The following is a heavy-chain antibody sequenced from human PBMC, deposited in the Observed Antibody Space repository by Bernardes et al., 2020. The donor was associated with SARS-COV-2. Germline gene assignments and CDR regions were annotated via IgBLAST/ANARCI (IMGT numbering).Heavy chain of an antibody. D-gene: IGHD2-2*01. CDR1: GFTFSSYS. J-gene: IGHJ5*02. Sequence: GGSLRLSCAASGFTFSSYSMNWVRQAPGKGLEWVSYISSSSSTIYYADSVKGRFTISRDNAKNSLYLQMNSLRDEDTAVYYCASGPPDIVVVPAATSLNWFDPWGQGTLVTVSS. CDR2: ISSSSSTI. CDR3: ASGPPDIVVVPAATSLNWFDP. V-gene: IGHV3-48*02.